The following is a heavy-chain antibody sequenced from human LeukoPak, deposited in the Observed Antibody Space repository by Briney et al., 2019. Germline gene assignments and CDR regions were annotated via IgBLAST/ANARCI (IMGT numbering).Heavy chain of an antibody. CDR3: ARGDYIRGDILYNAEYFQH. J-gene: IGHJ1*01. V-gene: IGHV4-59*01. CDR2: IDYSGNI. Sequence: SVTLSLTCTVSNGSICSYYWSWMRQPPGKRPEWIGYIDYSGNIYFNPSLRSCSAMSLDTSMRQFFLRLSSVTAADSAVYFCARGDYIRGDILYNAEYFQHWGQGIPVTVSS. CDR1: NGSICSYY. D-gene: IGHD3-10*01.